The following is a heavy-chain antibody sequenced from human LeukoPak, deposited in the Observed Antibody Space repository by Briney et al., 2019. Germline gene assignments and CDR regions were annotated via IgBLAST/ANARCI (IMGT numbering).Heavy chain of an antibody. CDR1: GFTFSSYW. V-gene: IGHV3-74*01. D-gene: IGHD3-10*01. J-gene: IGHJ5*02. CDR2: INTDGSST. CDR3: ARARFGGFDP. Sequence: PGGSLRLSCTASGFTFSSYWMHWVRQAPGKGLVWVSRINTDGSSTSYADSVTGRFTISRDNATNTLYLQMNSLRAEDTAVYYCARARFGGFDPWGQGTLVTVSS.